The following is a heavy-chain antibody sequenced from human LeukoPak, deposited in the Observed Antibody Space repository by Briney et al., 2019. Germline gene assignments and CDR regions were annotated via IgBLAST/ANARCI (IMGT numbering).Heavy chain of an antibody. CDR2: IYSGGST. D-gene: IGHD2-15*01. V-gene: IGHV3-53*01. J-gene: IGHJ5*02. CDR1: GFTVSSNY. Sequence: GGSLRLSCAASGFTVSSNYMSWVRQAPGKGLEWVSVIYSGGSTYYADSVKGRFTISRDNSKNTLYMQMNSLRVEDTAVYYCAKGGFCSAGSCYGGFDPWGQGTLVTVSS. CDR3: AKGGFCSAGSCYGGFDP.